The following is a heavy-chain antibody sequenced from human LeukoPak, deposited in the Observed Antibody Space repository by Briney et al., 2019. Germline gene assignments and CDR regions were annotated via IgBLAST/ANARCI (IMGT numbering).Heavy chain of an antibody. V-gene: IGHV4-38-2*01. CDR1: GYSIRSGYY. J-gene: IGHJ4*02. Sequence: PSETLSLTCDVSGYSIRSGYYCGWIRQPPGKGLEWIGSIYHSGSTYYNPSLKSRVTVSVDTSKNQFSLKVNSVTAADTAVYYCATLGYSSSSEVDWGQGTLVTVSS. CDR2: IYHSGST. CDR3: ATLGYSSSSEVD. D-gene: IGHD6-6*01.